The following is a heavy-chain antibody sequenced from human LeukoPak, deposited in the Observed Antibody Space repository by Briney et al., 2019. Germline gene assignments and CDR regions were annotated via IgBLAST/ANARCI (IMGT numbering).Heavy chain of an antibody. CDR1: GFTFSSYS. CDR3: ASEQLGST. Sequence: GGSLRLSCAASGFTFSSYSMNWVRQAPGKGLEWVANIKEDGSEKYYVDSVKGRFTISRDNAKNSLYLQMNSLRAEDTAVYYCASEQLGSTWGQGTLVTVSS. D-gene: IGHD6-13*01. V-gene: IGHV3-7*01. CDR2: IKEDGSEK. J-gene: IGHJ4*02.